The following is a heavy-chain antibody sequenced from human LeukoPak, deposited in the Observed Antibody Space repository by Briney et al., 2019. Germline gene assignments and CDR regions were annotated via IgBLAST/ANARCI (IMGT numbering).Heavy chain of an antibody. CDR2: VRQDGGEG. Sequence: GGSLRLSCAASGFTFNTYWMTWVRQAPGRGLEWVANVRQDGGEGHYVDSVKGRFTVFRDNAENSLYLQLNSLRVEDTAVYYCVTRLCSISACRASSYLSFDVWGKGTTVTVSS. J-gene: IGHJ6*04. D-gene: IGHD3-10*02. CDR1: GFTFNTYW. V-gene: IGHV3-7*01. CDR3: VTRLCSISACRASSYLSFDV.